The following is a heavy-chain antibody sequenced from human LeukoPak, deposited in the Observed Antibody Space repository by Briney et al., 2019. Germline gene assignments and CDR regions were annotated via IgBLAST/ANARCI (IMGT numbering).Heavy chain of an antibody. J-gene: IGHJ2*01. V-gene: IGHV4-61*05. D-gene: IGHD5-18*01. CDR2: IYYSGST. CDR3: ASLDTAMAPDWYFDL. CDR1: GGSISSSSYY. Sequence: SETLSLTCTVSGGSISSSSYYWGWIRQPPGKGLEWIGYIYYSGSTNYNPSLKSRVTISVDTSKNQFSLKLSSVTAADTAVYYCASLDTAMAPDWYFDLWGRGTLVTVSS.